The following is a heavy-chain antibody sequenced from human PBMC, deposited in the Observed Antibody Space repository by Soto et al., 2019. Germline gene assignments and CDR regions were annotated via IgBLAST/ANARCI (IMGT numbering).Heavy chain of an antibody. V-gene: IGHV4-31*03. Sequence: LSETLSLTCPISGGSSISGGYYWIWIRQHPGKGREWSRYIYYSWSTYDNASLKSRVTLSVDTSKNQFSLKLSSVPAAETAVYYCARGTLHYDILTGYLDYWGQGTLVTVSS. CDR3: ARGTLHYDILTGYLDY. J-gene: IGHJ4*02. D-gene: IGHD3-9*01. CDR1: GGSSISGGYY. CDR2: IYYSWST.